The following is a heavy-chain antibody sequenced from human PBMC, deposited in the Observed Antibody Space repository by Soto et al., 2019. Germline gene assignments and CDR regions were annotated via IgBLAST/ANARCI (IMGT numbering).Heavy chain of an antibody. V-gene: IGHV4-34*01. J-gene: IGHJ4*02. CDR3: AKGKHPDY. Sequence: PSETLSLTCAVYGGSLSAYYWSWIRQPPGKGLEWIGEIKHSGSTNYNPSLKGRVTISADTSKNQFSLNLSSVTAADTAVYYCAKGKHPDYWGQGTLVTVSS. CDR2: IKHSGST. CDR1: GGSLSAYY.